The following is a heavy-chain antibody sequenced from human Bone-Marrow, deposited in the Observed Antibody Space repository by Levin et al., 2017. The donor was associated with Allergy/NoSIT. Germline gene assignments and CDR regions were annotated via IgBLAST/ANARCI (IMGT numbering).Heavy chain of an antibody. D-gene: IGHD3-22*01. CDR2: ISGSGGNT. V-gene: IGHV3-23*01. CDR1: GFIFSNYA. CDR3: AGYDTSAYHSPFDY. J-gene: IGHJ4*01. Sequence: ETLSLTCAASGFIFSNYAMNWVRQAPGKGLEWVSQISGSGGNTHYADSVKGRFTFSRDNSKNTLYLQMNSLRAEDTAVYYCAGYDTSAYHSPFDYWGHGTLVTVSS.